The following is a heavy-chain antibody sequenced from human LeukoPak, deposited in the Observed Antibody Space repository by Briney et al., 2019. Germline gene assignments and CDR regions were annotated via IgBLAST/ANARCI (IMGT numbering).Heavy chain of an antibody. J-gene: IGHJ4*02. CDR1: GGSVSSYY. CDR2: IYYSGST. Sequence: SETLSLTCTVSGGSVSSYYWSWIRQPPGKGLEWIGYIYYSGSTNYNPSLKSRVTISVDTSKNQFSLKLSSVTAADTAVYYCARARLRWYFDYWGQGTLVTVSS. D-gene: IGHD4-23*01. V-gene: IGHV4-59*02. CDR3: ARARLRWYFDY.